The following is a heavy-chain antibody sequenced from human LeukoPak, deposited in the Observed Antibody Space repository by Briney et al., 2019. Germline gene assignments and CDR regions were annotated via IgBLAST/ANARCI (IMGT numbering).Heavy chain of an antibody. CDR1: GYTFTSYG. Sequence: GASVKVSCKASGYTFTSYGIIWVRQAPGQGLEWMGWMSASVGNTNYAQKFQGRVTMTTDTSTSTAYMELRGLSSDDTAMYYCARHLRQYKLLYQEDNWFDPWGQGTLVTVSS. CDR3: ARHLRQYKLLYQEDNWFDP. V-gene: IGHV1-18*01. CDR2: MSASVGNT. J-gene: IGHJ5*02. D-gene: IGHD3-3*01.